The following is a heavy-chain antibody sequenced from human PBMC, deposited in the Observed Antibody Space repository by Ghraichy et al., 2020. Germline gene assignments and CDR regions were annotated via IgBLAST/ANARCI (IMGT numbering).Heavy chain of an antibody. Sequence: GSLRLSCTVSGGSISSDYWTWIRQPPGKGLEWIGYIHYTGITVYNPSLKSRLTISVDTSKNHFSLRLSSVTAADTAVYFCARGLFSAGGTGSWGQGTQVTVSS. CDR2: IHYTGIT. J-gene: IGHJ5*02. CDR1: GGSISSDY. V-gene: IGHV4-59*08. CDR3: ARGLFSAGGTGS. D-gene: IGHD1-1*01.